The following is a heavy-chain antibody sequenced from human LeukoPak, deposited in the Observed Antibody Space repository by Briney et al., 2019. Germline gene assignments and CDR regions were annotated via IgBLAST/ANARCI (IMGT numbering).Heavy chain of an antibody. CDR3: ARILWGSSALNWFDP. CDR1: GFTFSNYW. Sequence: GGSLRLSCAASGFTFSNYWMTWVRQAPGKGLEWVASIKEDGSEKYFVDSVKGRFTISRDNANNSVSLQMNSLRAEDTGVYYCARILWGSSALNWFDPWGQGTLVTVSS. J-gene: IGHJ5*02. CDR2: IKEDGSEK. V-gene: IGHV3-7*01. D-gene: IGHD3-10*01.